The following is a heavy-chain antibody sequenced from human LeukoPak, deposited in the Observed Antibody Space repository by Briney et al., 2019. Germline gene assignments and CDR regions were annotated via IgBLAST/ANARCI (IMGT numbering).Heavy chain of an antibody. Sequence: GGSLRLSCAASGFTFSSYSMNWVRQAPGKGLEWVSYIGISSGIIYYADSVKGRFTISRDNAKNSLYLQMNSLRAEDTAMYYCARVNYGDYLPSFDYWGQATLVTVSS. CDR3: ARVNYGDYLPSFDY. CDR2: IGISSGII. J-gene: IGHJ4*02. V-gene: IGHV3-48*01. CDR1: GFTFSSYS. D-gene: IGHD4-17*01.